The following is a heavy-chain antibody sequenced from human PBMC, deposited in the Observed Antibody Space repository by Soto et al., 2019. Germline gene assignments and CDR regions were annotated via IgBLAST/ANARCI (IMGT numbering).Heavy chain of an antibody. D-gene: IGHD3-10*01. CDR1: GFTFSSYA. V-gene: IGHV3-23*01. CDR3: AKAVDYYGSGSYFDY. J-gene: IGHJ4*02. CDR2: ISGSGGST. Sequence: EVQLLESGGGLVQPGGSLRLSCAASGFTFSSYAMSWVRQAPGKGLEWVSAISGSGGSTYYADSVKGRFTISRDNSKNTLYLQMNSLRAKDTAVYYCAKAVDYYGSGSYFDYWGQGTLVTVSS.